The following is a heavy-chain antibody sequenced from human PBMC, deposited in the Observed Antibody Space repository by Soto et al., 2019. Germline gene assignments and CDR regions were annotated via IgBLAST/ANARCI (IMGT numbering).Heavy chain of an antibody. CDR1: GDSITSSNKY. V-gene: IGHV4-39*01. Sequence: QLHLQESGPGLVKPSETLSLTCTVSGDSITSSNKYWGWARQPPGTGLEWIGSTYYRGSGYYSPSLKSRVTISIDSSENQLSLKLSSVTAADTAVYYCARRSYDNSGYYYVDYWGQGSLVTVSS. CDR3: ARRSYDNSGYYYVDY. D-gene: IGHD3-22*01. CDR2: TYYRGSG. J-gene: IGHJ4*02.